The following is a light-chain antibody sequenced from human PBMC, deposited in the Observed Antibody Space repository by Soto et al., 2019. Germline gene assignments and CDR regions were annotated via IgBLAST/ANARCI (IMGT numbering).Light chain of an antibody. Sequence: QSALTQPASVSGSPGQSITISCTGTSSDVGGYSYVSWYQQYPGKAPKLIIFDVNDRPSGVSNRFSGSKSGNTASLTISGLQAEDEGEYYCSSYTSRGTPVVFGGGTKDTVL. J-gene: IGLJ2*01. V-gene: IGLV2-14*03. CDR3: SSYTSRGTPVV. CDR2: DVN. CDR1: SSDVGGYSY.